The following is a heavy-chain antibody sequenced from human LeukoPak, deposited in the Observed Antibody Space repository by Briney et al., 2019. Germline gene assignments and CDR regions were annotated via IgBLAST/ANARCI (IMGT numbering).Heavy chain of an antibody. Sequence: GGSLRLSCAASGFTFSSYAMHWVRQAPGKGLEWVAVISYDGSNKYYADSVKGRFTISRDNSKNTLYLQMNSLRAEDTAVYYCARRGWLDYWGQGTLVTVSS. CDR1: GFTFSSYA. CDR3: ARRGWLDY. V-gene: IGHV3-30-3*01. CDR2: ISYDGSNK. D-gene: IGHD1-26*01. J-gene: IGHJ4*02.